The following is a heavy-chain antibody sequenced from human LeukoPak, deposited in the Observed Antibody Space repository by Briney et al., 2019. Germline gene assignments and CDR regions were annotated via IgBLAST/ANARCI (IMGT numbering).Heavy chain of an antibody. D-gene: IGHD3-22*01. CDR1: GFTFDDYA. Sequence: GRSLRLSCAASGFTFDDYAMHWVRQAPGKGLEWVSGISWNSGSIGYADSVKGRFTISRDNAKNSLYLQMNSLRAEDTALYYCAKDISRRRVTYYYDSSGYRPYYYYGMDVWGQGTTVTVSS. J-gene: IGHJ6*02. CDR3: AKDISRRRVTYYYDSSGYRPYYYYGMDV. V-gene: IGHV3-9*01. CDR2: ISWNSGSI.